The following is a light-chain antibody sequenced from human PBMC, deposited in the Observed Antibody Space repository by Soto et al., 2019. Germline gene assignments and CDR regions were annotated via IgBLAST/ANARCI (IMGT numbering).Light chain of an antibody. CDR2: DVS. CDR1: QGLSGR. V-gene: IGKV1-5*01. Sequence: DMQMTQSPSTLSASIGDRVTITCRASQGLSGRLAWYQQKPGKPPKLLIYDVSILQRGVPSRFSGSESGTDFTLTISSLRPDDFATYYCQKYKGFPYTFGQGTRVDIQ. CDR3: QKYKGFPYT. J-gene: IGKJ3*01.